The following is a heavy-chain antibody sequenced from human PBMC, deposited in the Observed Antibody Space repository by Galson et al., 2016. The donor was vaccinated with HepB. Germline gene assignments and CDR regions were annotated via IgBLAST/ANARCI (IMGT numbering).Heavy chain of an antibody. CDR1: GYPFINYI. D-gene: IGHD1-26*01. J-gene: IGHJ4*02. Sequence: SVKVSCKVHGYPFINYILHWVRQAPGQGLEWMGLIYPGSGSAKYAQKFQGTVTMTRDTSTSTLYLELKTLRPEDTAVYYCARYSRINGHDFWGQGTLVTVSS. CDR3: ARYSRINGHDF. V-gene: IGHV1-46*01. CDR2: IYPGSGSA.